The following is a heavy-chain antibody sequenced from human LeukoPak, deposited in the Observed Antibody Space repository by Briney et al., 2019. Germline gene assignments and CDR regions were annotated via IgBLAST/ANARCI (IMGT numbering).Heavy chain of an antibody. J-gene: IGHJ4*02. D-gene: IGHD6-13*01. CDR1: GFTFSGYA. CDR2: IGGPGFTT. CDR3: AKGTLKKRQGISWDPFDY. Sequence: GGSLRLSGAGSGFTFSGYAMSGVRQAPGEGLEWVSAIGGPGFTTVYADSVKGRFTISRDNSQNTLYLQMNSLRAEETAVYYCAKGTLKKRQGISWDPFDYWGQGTLVTVSS. V-gene: IGHV3-23*01.